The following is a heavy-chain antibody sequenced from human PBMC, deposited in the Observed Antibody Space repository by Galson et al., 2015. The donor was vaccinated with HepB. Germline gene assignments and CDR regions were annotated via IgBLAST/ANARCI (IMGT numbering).Heavy chain of an antibody. V-gene: IGHV7-4-1*02. J-gene: IGHJ3*02. CDR2: INTNTGNP. D-gene: IGHD3-9*01. Sequence: SVKVSCKASGYTFTSYAMNWVRQAPGQGLEWMGWINTNTGNPTYAQGFTGRFVFSLDTSVSTAYLQISSLKAEDTAVYYCAREGFDWLSDAFDIWGQGTMVTVSS. CDR1: GYTFTSYA. CDR3: AREGFDWLSDAFDI.